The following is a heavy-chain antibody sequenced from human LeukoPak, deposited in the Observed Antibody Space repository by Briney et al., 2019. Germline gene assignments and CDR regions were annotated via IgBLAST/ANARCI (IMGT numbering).Heavy chain of an antibody. V-gene: IGHV3-30*18. CDR1: GGTFSSYG. CDR3: AKDLGYGGNSGAFDI. D-gene: IGHD4-23*01. CDR2: ISYDGSNK. Sequence: SCKASGGTFSSYGMHWVRQAPGKGLEWVAVISYDGSNKYYADSVKGRFTISRDNSKNTLYLQMNSLRAEDTAVYYCAKDLGYGGNSGAFDIWGQGTMVTVSS. J-gene: IGHJ3*02.